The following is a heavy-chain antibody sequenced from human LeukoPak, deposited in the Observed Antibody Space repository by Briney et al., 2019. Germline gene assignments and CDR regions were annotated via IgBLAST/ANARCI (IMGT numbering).Heavy chain of an antibody. CDR3: ALVVINGEYFDY. D-gene: IGHD3-22*01. Sequence: GASVKVSCKASGGTFSSYAISWVRQAPGQGLEWMGGVIPIFGTANYAQKFQGRVTITADKSTSTAYMELSSLRSEDTAVYYCALVVINGEYFDYWGQGTLVTVSS. J-gene: IGHJ4*02. V-gene: IGHV1-69*06. CDR2: VIPIFGTA. CDR1: GGTFSSYA.